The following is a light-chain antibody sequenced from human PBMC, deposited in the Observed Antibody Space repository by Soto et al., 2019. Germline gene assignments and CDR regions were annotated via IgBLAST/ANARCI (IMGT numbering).Light chain of an antibody. CDR1: QSVSSN. CDR2: GAS. Sequence: EIVMTQSPATLSVSPGERATLSCRASQSVSSNLAWYQQKPGQAPRLLIYGASTRATAIPARFSGSGSGTEFNLNISSMQSEDFAVYYCQQYNNWPPTWTFGQGTKVEIK. CDR3: QQYNNWPPTWT. J-gene: IGKJ1*01. V-gene: IGKV3-15*01.